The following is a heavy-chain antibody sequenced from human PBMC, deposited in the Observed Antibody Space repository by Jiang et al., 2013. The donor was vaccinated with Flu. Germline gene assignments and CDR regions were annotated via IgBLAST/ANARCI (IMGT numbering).Heavy chain of an antibody. CDR2: IYWNDDK. V-gene: IGHV2-5*01. Sequence: KPTQTLTLTCTFSGFSLSTSGVGVGWIRQPPGKALEWLALIYWNDDKRYSPSLKSRLTITKDTSKNQVVLTMTNMDPVDTATYYCALPSREYGGNSDWYFDLWGRGTLVTVSS. CDR3: ALPSREYGGNSDWYFDL. J-gene: IGHJ2*01. CDR1: GFSLSTSGVG. D-gene: IGHD4-23*01.